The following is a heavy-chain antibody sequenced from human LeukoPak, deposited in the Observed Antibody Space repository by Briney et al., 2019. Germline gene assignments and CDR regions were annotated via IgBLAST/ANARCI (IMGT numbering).Heavy chain of an antibody. CDR2: ISGSGGST. J-gene: IGHJ4*02. D-gene: IGHD3-10*01. CDR1: GFTFSSYA. Sequence: GGSLRLSCAASGFTFSSYALSWVRQAPGKGLEWVSAISGSGGSTYYADSVKGRFAISRDNSKNTLYLQMKSLRAEDTAVYYCAKDSIRYYYGSGSLDYWGQGTLVTVSS. CDR3: AKDSIRYYYGSGSLDY. V-gene: IGHV3-23*01.